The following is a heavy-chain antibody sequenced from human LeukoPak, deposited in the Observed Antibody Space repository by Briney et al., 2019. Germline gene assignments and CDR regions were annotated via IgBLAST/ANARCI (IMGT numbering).Heavy chain of an antibody. CDR3: ARIHCSGGSCYSPKAPHFDY. CDR1: GGSISSYY. J-gene: IGHJ4*02. CDR2: IYYSGST. Sequence: SETLSLTCTVSGGSISSYYWSWIRQPPGKGLEWIGYIYYSGSTYYNPSLKSRVTISVDTSKNQFSLKLSSVTAADTAVYYCARIHCSGGSCYSPKAPHFDYWGQGTLVTVSS. D-gene: IGHD2-15*01. V-gene: IGHV4-59*01.